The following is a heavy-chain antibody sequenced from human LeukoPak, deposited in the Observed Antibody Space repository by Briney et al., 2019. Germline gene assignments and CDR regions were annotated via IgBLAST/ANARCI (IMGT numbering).Heavy chain of an antibody. Sequence: GGSLRLSCVVSGFTFSSYWMSWVRQAQRKGMEWVANIKQDGSEKYYVDSVKGRFTMSRDNAKNSLYLQMNSLRAEDTAVYYCARVQWELRGVGSYFEYWGQGALVTVSS. CDR3: ARVQWELRGVGSYFEY. CDR1: GFTFSSYW. CDR2: IKQDGSEK. D-gene: IGHD1-26*01. V-gene: IGHV3-7*01. J-gene: IGHJ4*02.